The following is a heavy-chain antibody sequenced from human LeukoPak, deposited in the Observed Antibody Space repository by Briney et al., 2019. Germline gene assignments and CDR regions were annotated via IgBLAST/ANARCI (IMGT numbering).Heavy chain of an antibody. J-gene: IGHJ4*02. V-gene: IGHV1-18*04. CDR3: ARGDRYYYDSSGYPDY. Sequence: ASVKVSCKASGYPFTGYYLHWVRQAPGQGLEWMGWISAYNGNTNYAQKLQGRVTMTTDTSTSTAYMELRSLRSDDTAVYYCARGDRYYYDSSGYPDYWGQGTLVTVSS. CDR1: GYPFTGYY. CDR2: ISAYNGNT. D-gene: IGHD3-22*01.